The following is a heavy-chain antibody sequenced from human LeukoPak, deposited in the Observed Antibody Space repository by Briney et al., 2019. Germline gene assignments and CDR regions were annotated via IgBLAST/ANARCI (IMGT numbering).Heavy chain of an antibody. V-gene: IGHV4-4*02. CDR3: AVDPFWSGYAFDI. CDR2: IYHSGST. J-gene: IGHJ3*02. Sequence: PSETLSLTCAVSGGSISSSNWWSWVRQPPGKGLEWIGEIYHSGSTNYNPSLKSRVTISVDKSKNQFSLKLSSVTAADTAVYYCAVDPFWSGYAFDIWGQGTMVTVSS. CDR1: GGSISSSNW. D-gene: IGHD3-3*01.